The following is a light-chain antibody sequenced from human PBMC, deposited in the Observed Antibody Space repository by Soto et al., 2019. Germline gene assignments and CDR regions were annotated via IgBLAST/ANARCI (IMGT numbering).Light chain of an antibody. CDR1: QSISIY. CDR2: AAS. CDR3: QQSYRTPLT. Sequence: DLQMTQSPSSLSASVGDTVTITCRASQSISIYLNWYQQKPGKAPSLLIYAASSSQNGVPSRFSGSGSGTDFTLTISSLQREDFATYYCQQSYRTPLTFGGGTKVEIK. V-gene: IGKV1-39*01. J-gene: IGKJ4*01.